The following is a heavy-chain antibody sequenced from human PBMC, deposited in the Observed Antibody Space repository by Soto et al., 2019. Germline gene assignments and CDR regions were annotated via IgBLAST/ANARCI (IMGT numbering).Heavy chain of an antibody. D-gene: IGHD3-3*01. CDR2: IYYSGST. V-gene: IGHV4-59*01. J-gene: IGHJ5*02. Sequence: KTSETLSLTCTVSGGSISSYYWSWIRQPPGKGLEWIGYIYYSGSTNYNPSLKSRVTISVDTSKNQFSLKLSSVTAADTAVYYCARDRAYDFWSGYHWFDPWGQGTLVTVSS. CDR3: ARDRAYDFWSGYHWFDP. CDR1: GGSISSYY.